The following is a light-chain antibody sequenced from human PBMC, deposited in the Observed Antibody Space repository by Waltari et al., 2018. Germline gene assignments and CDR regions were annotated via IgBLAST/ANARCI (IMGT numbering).Light chain of an antibody. CDR3: QNHERLPAM. CDR1: QNVGTY. CDR2: HAS. Sequence: EIVLTQSPGTLSLSPGERATLSCRASQNVGTYLAWYQQKPGQAPRLLIYHASSRATGIPDRFSGSGSWTDFSLTISRLEPEDFAVYYCQNHERLPAMFGQGTNVEIK. J-gene: IGKJ1*01. V-gene: IGKV3-20*01.